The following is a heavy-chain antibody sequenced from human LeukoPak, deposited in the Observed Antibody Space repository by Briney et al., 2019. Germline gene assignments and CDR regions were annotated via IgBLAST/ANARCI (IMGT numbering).Heavy chain of an antibody. V-gene: IGHV3-23*01. D-gene: IGHD3-3*01. CDR1: GFTFSSYA. Sequence: GGSLRLSCAASGFTFSSYAMSWVRQAPGKGLEWVSAIGGSGVNTYYADSAKGRFTISRDNSKNTLYLQMNSLRTEDTAVYYCAKVLFGGQYFEAWGQGTLVTVSS. CDR3: AKVLFGGQYFEA. J-gene: IGHJ5*02. CDR2: IGGSGVNT.